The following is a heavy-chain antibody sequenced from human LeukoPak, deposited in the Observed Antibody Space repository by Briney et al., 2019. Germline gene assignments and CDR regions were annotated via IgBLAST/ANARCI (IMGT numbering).Heavy chain of an antibody. V-gene: IGHV3-11*01. CDR2: ISSSGSTI. CDR3: ARDWEARCSGGSCYSNYYYYGMDV. Sequence: GGSLRLSCAASGFTFSDYYMSWIRQAPGKGLEWVSYISSSGSTIYYADAVKRRFTISRDNAKNSLYLQMNSLRAEDTAVYDCARDWEARCSGGSCYSNYYYYGMDVWGQGTTVTVSS. CDR1: GFTFSDYY. D-gene: IGHD2-15*01. J-gene: IGHJ6*02.